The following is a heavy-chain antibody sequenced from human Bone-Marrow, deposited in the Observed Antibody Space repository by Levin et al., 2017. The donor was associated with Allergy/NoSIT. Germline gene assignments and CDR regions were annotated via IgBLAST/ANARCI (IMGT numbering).Heavy chain of an antibody. Sequence: ASVKVSCKASGYSFTEHYLHWVRQAPGQGPEWMAWINVNSGGTNYAQKFQGRVTVTRDTSISTVYLDLRGLTSDDTALYYCVRELRDGYNFDYWGHGTLLTVSS. J-gene: IGHJ4*01. CDR3: VRELRDGYNFDY. CDR1: GYSFTEHY. D-gene: IGHD5-24*01. CDR2: INVNSGGT. V-gene: IGHV1-2*02.